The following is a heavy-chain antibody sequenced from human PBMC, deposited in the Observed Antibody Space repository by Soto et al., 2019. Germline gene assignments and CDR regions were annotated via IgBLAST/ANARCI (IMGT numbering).Heavy chain of an antibody. CDR3: AKNGQPPYYYYGMDV. V-gene: IGHV1-18*01. D-gene: IGHD2-8*01. CDR1: GYTFSRYG. J-gene: IGHJ6*02. Sequence: QGQLVQSGPEAKKPGASVKVSCKASGYTFSRYGISWVRQAPGQGLEWMGGISGYNGDTKYAQKVQGRVTMTIDTSTYTAYMELRSLTSDETAIYYCAKNGQPPYYYYGMDVWGQGTTVTVSS. CDR2: ISGYNGDT.